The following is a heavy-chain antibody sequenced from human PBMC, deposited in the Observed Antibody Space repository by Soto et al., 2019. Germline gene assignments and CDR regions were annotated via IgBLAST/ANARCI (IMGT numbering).Heavy chain of an antibody. CDR3: AVGYYDSRERY. CDR1: GYTFTSYG. V-gene: IGHV1-18*01. D-gene: IGHD3-22*01. J-gene: IGHJ4*02. Sequence: QVQLVQSGAEVKKPGASVKVSCKASGYTFTSYGISWVRQAPGQGLEWMGWISAYNGNTNYAQKLQGXXTXTXGTSTSSAYMELRSLRSDDTAVYYCAVGYYDSRERYWGQGTLVTVSS. CDR2: ISAYNGNT.